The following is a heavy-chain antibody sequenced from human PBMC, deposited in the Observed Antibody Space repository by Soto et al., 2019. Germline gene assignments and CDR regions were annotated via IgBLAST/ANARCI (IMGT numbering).Heavy chain of an antibody. V-gene: IGHV1-18*01. CDR1: GYTFTSYG. Sequence: QVQLVQSGAEVKKPGASVKVSCKASGYTFTSYGISWVRQAPGQGLEWMGWISAYNGNRNYAQKLQGRVTMTTDTSTSTACMELRSLRAEDTAVYYFARADMSLVRVAPWGQGPLVTVSS. CDR3: ARADMSLVRVAP. CDR2: ISAYNGNR. J-gene: IGHJ5*02. D-gene: IGHD2-15*01.